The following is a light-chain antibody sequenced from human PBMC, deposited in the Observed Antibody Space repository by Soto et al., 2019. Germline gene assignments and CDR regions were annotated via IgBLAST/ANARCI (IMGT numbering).Light chain of an antibody. J-gene: IGLJ1*01. CDR1: SSDIGGYNF. CDR3: CSYAGSYTYV. CDR2: DVT. Sequence: QSALTQPPSVSGSPGQSLTISCTGTSSDIGGYNFVSWYQQYPGKAPKLMIYDVTKRPSGVPDRFSGSKSGNTASLTISGLQAEDEADYYCCSYAGSYTYVFGTGTKVTV. V-gene: IGLV2-11*01.